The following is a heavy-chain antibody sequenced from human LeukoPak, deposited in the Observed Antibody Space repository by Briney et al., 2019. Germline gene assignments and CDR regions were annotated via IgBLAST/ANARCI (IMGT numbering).Heavy chain of an antibody. CDR1: GGSISSYY. Sequence: SETLSLTCTVSGGSISSYYWSWIRQPPGKGLEWIGYIYYSGSTNYNPSLKSRVTISVDTSKNQFSLKLSSVTAADTAVSYCARSSSPQPYYYYYMDVWGKGTTVTVSS. CDR3: ARSSSPQPYYYYYMDV. D-gene: IGHD6-6*01. V-gene: IGHV4-59*01. J-gene: IGHJ6*03. CDR2: IYYSGST.